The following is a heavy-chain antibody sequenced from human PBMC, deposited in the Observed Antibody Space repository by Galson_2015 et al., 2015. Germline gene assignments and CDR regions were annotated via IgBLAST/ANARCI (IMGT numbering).Heavy chain of an antibody. CDR2: IYYSGST. CDR3: ASLKQKGAGYYLDY. V-gene: IGHV4-59*08. D-gene: IGHD3-3*01. J-gene: IGHJ4*02. CDR1: GGSISSYY. Sequence: ETLSLTCTVSGGSISSYYWSWIRQPPGKGLEWIGYIYYSGSTYYNPSLKSRVTISVDTSKNQFSLELSSVTAADTAVYYCASLKQKGAGYYLDYWGQGTLVTVSS.